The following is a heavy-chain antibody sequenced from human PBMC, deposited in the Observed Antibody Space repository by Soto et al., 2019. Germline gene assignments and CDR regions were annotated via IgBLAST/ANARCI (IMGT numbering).Heavy chain of an antibody. CDR1: GYSLTDYY. D-gene: IGHD4-17*01. J-gene: IGHJ6*02. CDR2: INPNTGGR. V-gene: IGHV1-2*02. CDR3: TRTPGYGGFYGMDV. Sequence: ASVKVSCKGAGYSLTDYYIHWVRQAPGQGLEWMGWINPNTGGRNYARKFQDRVTMTRDTSISTAYMELNRLIYDDAAIYYCTRTPGYGGFYGMDVWGQGTTVTVSS.